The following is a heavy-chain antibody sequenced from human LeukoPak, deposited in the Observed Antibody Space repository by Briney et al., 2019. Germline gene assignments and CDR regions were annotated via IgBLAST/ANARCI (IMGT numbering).Heavy chain of an antibody. CDR2: IRSKANNYAT. D-gene: IGHD6-19*01. Sequence: GGSLRLSCAASGFIFSGSAVHWVRQASGKGLEWIGRIRSKANNYATAYADSLKGRFTVSRDDSKNTAYLQMNSLKTEDTAVYYCATGGSLAAAPHKYYFDHWGQGTLVTVSS. J-gene: IGHJ4*02. V-gene: IGHV3-73*01. CDR1: GFIFSGSA. CDR3: ATGGSLAAAPHKYYFDH.